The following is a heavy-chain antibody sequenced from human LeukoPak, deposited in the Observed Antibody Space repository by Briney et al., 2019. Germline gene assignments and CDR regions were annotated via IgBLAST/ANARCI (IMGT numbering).Heavy chain of an antibody. CDR2: IYHSGST. CDR1: GGSIRSYY. Sequence: SETLSLTCTVSGGSIRSYYWSWVRQSPEKRLEWIGFIYHSGSTSYNPSLKSRVTMSLDTSKSQYSLRLTSVTAADTAVYYCARGYDGTHPGAFDIWGQGTMVSASS. J-gene: IGHJ3*02. V-gene: IGHV4-59*08. CDR3: ARGYDGTHPGAFDI. D-gene: IGHD3-16*01.